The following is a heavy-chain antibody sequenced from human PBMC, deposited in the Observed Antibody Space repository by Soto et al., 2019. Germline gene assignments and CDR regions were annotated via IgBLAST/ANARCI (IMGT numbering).Heavy chain of an antibody. CDR2: ISHSGST. D-gene: IGHD3-10*01. V-gene: IGHV4-4*02. CDR1: GGSISSRYW. J-gene: IGHJ3*02. Sequence: QVQLQESGPGLVKPSGTLSLTCAVSGGSISSRYWWSWVRQPPGKGLEWIGEISHSGSTNYNPSLKSRVTISVDKSKNQFARKLSSVTAADTAVYYCASKFGELLADAFDIWGQGTMVTVSS. CDR3: ASKFGELLADAFDI.